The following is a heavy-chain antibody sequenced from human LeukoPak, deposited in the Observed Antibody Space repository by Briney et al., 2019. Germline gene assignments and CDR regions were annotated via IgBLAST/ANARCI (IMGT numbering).Heavy chain of an antibody. J-gene: IGHJ4*02. V-gene: IGHV3-33*08. CDR3: VRPDYSDSGDY. D-gene: IGHD4-11*01. Sequence: GGSLRLSCAASGFTFRSYNMHWVRQAPGKGLEWVAVIWYDGGNKYYTDSVKGRFTISRDNSKNTLYLQMNSLRPEDTAVYYCVRPDYSDSGDYWGQGTLVTVSS. CDR2: IWYDGGNK. CDR1: GFTFRSYN.